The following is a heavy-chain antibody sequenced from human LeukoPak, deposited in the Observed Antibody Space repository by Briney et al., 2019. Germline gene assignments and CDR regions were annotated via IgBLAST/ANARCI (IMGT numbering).Heavy chain of an antibody. Sequence: GRSLRLSCAASGFRFEHYAMHWVRQVPGKGLAWVAGISWTGRIIGYADSVKGRFIISRDNANTSLRLQMNSLRAEDMAFYFCVKDFGKTGDEDYFDGWGQGTLVTVSS. D-gene: IGHD7-27*01. J-gene: IGHJ4*02. CDR2: ISWTGRII. CDR3: VKDFGKTGDEDYFDG. V-gene: IGHV3-9*03. CDR1: GFRFEHYA.